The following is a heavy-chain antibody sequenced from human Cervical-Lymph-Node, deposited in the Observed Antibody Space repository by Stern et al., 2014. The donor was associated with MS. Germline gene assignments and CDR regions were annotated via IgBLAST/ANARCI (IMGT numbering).Heavy chain of an antibody. CDR1: GFTFSRYN. Sequence: EVQLVESGGGLVQPGGSLRLSCAASGFTFSRYNMNWVRQAPGKGLEWVSXXSSSRRTKYDADSVKGRFTICRANAKNSLYLQMSRRRDEDAAVYYCAREVGTSTLFPTYDMDVWGQGTTVTVSS. V-gene: IGHV3-48*02. D-gene: IGHD1-26*01. CDR2: XSSSRRTK. J-gene: IGHJ6*02. CDR3: AREVGTSTLFPTYDMDV.